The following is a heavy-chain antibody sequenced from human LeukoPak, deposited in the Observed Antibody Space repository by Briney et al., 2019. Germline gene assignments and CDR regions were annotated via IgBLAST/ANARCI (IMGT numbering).Heavy chain of an antibody. J-gene: IGHJ5*02. CDR3: ARVPASSSSWVYWFDP. Sequence: ASVKVSCKASGYTFTGYYMHWVRQAPGQGLEWMGWINPNSGGTNYAQKFQGRVTMTRDTSISTAYMELSRLRSDDTAVCYCARVPASSSSWVYWFDPWGQGTLVTVSS. CDR2: INPNSGGT. V-gene: IGHV1-2*02. CDR1: GYTFTGYY. D-gene: IGHD6-13*01.